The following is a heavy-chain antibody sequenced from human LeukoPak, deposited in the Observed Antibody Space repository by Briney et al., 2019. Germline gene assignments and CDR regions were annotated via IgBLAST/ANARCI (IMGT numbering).Heavy chain of an antibody. D-gene: IGHD5-18*01. V-gene: IGHV5-51*01. CDR2: IHPGDSGT. J-gene: IGHJ4*02. CDR1: GYSFTNYW. CDR3: ARGGTYRYGSSDY. Sequence: GESLKISCRASGYSFTNYWIGWVRQLPGKGLEWMGIIHPGDSGTKYSPSFQDQVTMSVDESTTTAYLQWSNLRASDSAIYYCARGGTYRYGSSDYWGQGTLVTVSS.